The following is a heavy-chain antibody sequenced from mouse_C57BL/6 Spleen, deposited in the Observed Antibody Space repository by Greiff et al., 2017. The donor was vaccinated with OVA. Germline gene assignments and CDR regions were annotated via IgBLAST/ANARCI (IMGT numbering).Heavy chain of an antibody. D-gene: IGHD2-4*01. CDR2: IYPRSGNT. CDR1: GYTFTSYG. V-gene: IGHV1-81*01. Sequence: QVQLQQSGAELARPGASVKLSCKASGYTFTSYGISWVKQRTGQGLEWIGEIYPRSGNTYYNEKFKGKATLTADKSSSTAYMELRSLTSEDSAVYFCASIYYDYDGLDYWGQGTTLTVSS. CDR3: ASIYYDYDGLDY. J-gene: IGHJ2*01.